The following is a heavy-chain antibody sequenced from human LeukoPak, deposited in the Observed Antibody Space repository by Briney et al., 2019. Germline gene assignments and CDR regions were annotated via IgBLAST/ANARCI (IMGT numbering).Heavy chain of an antibody. V-gene: IGHV4-61*08. J-gene: IGHJ4*02. D-gene: IGHD2-21*02. CDR3: AGLPAHRPLDY. CDR2: IHNSGRT. Sequence: SETLSLTCTVSGGSVSSGDNYWNWIRQSPGEGLEWIGYIHNSGRTTYNPSLKSRSTILLDTSKNQFSLDLRPVIAADTAVYYCAGLPAHRPLDYWGQGILVTVSS. CDR1: GGSVSSGDNY.